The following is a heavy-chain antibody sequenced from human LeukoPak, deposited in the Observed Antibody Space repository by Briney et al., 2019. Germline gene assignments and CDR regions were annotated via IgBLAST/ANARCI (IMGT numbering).Heavy chain of an antibody. CDR1: GGSISSYY. J-gene: IGHJ5*02. Sequence: SETLSLTCTVSGGSISSYYWSWIRQPPGKGLEWIGYIYYSGSTNYNPSLKSRVTISVDTSKNQFSLKLSSVTAADTAVYYCARGGYYYDSTSWGQGTLVTVSS. CDR2: IYYSGST. D-gene: IGHD3-22*01. V-gene: IGHV4-59*08. CDR3: ARGGYYYDSTS.